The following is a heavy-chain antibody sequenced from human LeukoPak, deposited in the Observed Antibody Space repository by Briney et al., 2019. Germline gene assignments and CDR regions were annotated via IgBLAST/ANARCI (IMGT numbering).Heavy chain of an antibody. CDR2: IYYSGST. D-gene: IGHD6-13*01. V-gene: IGHV4-59*01. CDR1: GGSISSYY. Sequence: SETLSLTCTVSGGSISSYYWSWIRQPPGKGLEWIGYIYYSGSTNYNPSLKSRVTISVDTSKNQFSLKLSSVTAADTAVYYCARAQRRWQQLFDYWGQGTLVTVSS. J-gene: IGHJ4*02. CDR3: ARAQRRWQQLFDY.